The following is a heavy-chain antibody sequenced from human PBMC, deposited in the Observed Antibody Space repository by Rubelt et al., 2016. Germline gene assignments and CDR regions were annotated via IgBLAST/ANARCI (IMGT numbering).Heavy chain of an antibody. D-gene: IGHD2-2*01. CDR3: ARARGYCSSTSCYLDACDI. J-gene: IGHJ3*02. Sequence: QVQLQQWGAGLLKPSETLSLTCAVYGGSFSGYYWSWIRQPPGKGLEWIGGIYYSGNTYYTPSLKFWFLIFVDPPKSQFSLKLSSVTAADTAVYYWARARGYCSSTSCYLDACDIWGQGTMVTVSS. CDR2: IYYSGNT. V-gene: IGHV4-34*01. CDR1: GGSFSGYY.